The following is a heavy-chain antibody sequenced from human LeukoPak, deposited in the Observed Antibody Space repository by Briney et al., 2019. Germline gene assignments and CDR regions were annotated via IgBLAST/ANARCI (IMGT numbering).Heavy chain of an antibody. D-gene: IGHD3-22*01. CDR1: GGSINNYY. Sequence: SETLSLTCTVSGGSINNYYWSWIRQPPGKGLEWIGYIYYTGSTNYNPSLKSRVTISVDTSKSHFSLKMCTLTAADPAVYYCARHRGSGYPYFDYWGQGTLVTVSS. J-gene: IGHJ4*02. V-gene: IGHV4-59*01. CDR2: IYYTGST. CDR3: ARHRGSGYPYFDY.